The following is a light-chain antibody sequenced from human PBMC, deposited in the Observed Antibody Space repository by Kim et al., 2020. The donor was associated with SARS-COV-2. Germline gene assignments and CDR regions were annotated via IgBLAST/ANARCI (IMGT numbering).Light chain of an antibody. V-gene: IGKV3-20*01. CDR1: QSVSSNY. Sequence: EVVLTQSPGTLSLSPGERGTLSCRASQSVSSNYLAWYQRKPGQAPRLLIYGASSRATGIPDRFSGSGSGTDFTLTISSLEPEDFAVYYCQQYAGSPWTFGQGTKV. CDR2: GAS. J-gene: IGKJ1*01. CDR3: QQYAGSPWT.